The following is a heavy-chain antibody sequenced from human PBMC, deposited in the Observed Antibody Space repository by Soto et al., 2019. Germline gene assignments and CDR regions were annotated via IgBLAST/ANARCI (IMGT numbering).Heavy chain of an antibody. D-gene: IGHD3-10*01. CDR2: ISGSGGST. V-gene: IGHV3-23*01. CDR1: GFTFDDYG. Sequence: GGSLRLSCAASGFTFDDYGMSWVRQAPGKGLEWVSGISGSGGSTYYADSVKGRFTISRDNSKNTLYLQMNSLRAEDTAVYYCAKYITMVRGVIIEAFDIWGQGTMVTVSS. CDR3: AKYITMVRGVIIEAFDI. J-gene: IGHJ3*02.